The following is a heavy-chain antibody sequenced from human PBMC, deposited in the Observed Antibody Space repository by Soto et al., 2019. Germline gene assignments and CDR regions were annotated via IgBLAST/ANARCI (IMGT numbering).Heavy chain of an antibody. J-gene: IGHJ4*02. Sequence: QVQLVESGGGVVQPGRPLRLSCAASGFPFSGYPMHWVRRTPGKGLEWVALIAFHGTNKYYADSVKGRFTSSRDNSRNTLFLQMNSVRADDTSLYYCAMPSGSYYPYWGQGTLVTVSS. CDR1: GFPFSGYP. CDR2: IAFHGTNK. D-gene: IGHD1-26*01. V-gene: IGHV3-30-3*01. CDR3: AMPSGSYYPY.